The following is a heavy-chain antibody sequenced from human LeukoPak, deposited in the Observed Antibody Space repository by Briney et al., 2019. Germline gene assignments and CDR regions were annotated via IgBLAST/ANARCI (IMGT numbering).Heavy chain of an antibody. J-gene: IGHJ4*02. D-gene: IGHD3-16*01. CDR1: GFTFSSYG. CDR3: AKPKGWGGLYFDY. CDR2: IRYDGSNK. V-gene: IGHV3-30*02. Sequence: GGSLRLFCAASGFTFSSYGMHWVRQAPGKGLEWVAFIRYDGSNKYYADSVKGRFTISRDNSKNTLYLQMNSLRAEDTAVYYCAKPKGWGGLYFDYWGQGTLVTVSS.